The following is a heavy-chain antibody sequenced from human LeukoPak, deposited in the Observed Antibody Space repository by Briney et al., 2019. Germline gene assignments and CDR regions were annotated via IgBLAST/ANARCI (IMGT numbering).Heavy chain of an antibody. V-gene: IGHV1-2*02. CDR2: INPNSGCT. J-gene: IGHJ6*02. Sequence: ASVKVSCKASGYTFTGYYMHWVRQAPGQGLEWMGWINPNSGCTNYSQKFQGRVTMTRDTSISTAYMELSRLISDNTAVYYCAVGDITMVRGVISNYYGMDVWGQGTTVTVSS. CDR1: GYTFTGYY. CDR3: AVGDITMVRGVISNYYGMDV. D-gene: IGHD3-10*01.